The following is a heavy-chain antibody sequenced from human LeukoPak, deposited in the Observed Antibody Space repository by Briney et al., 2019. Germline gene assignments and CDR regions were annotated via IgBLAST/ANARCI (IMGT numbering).Heavy chain of an antibody. D-gene: IGHD3-22*01. CDR1: GGSISSSSYY. CDR3: AREVTRTYYYDSSAYGPPEY. CDR2: IYYSGST. V-gene: IGHV4-39*07. Sequence: PSETLSLTCTVSGGSISSSSYYWGWIRQPPGKGLEWIGSIYYSGSTYYNPSLKSRVTISVDTSKNQFSLKLSSVTAADTAVYYCAREVTRTYYYDSSAYGPPEYWGQGTLVTVSS. J-gene: IGHJ4*02.